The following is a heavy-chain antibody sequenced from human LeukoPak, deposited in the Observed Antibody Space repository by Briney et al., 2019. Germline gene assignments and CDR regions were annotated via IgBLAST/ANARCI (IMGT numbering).Heavy chain of an antibody. J-gene: IGHJ6*03. CDR3: ARCGSRLRGSGSYYDYYYYMDV. V-gene: IGHV4-61*01. CDR1: GGSVSSGSYY. CDR2: IYYSGST. D-gene: IGHD3-10*01. Sequence: PSETLSLTCTVSGGSVSSGSYYWSWIRQPPGKGLEWIGYIYYSGSTNYNPSLKSRVTISVDTSKNQFSLKLSSVTAADTAVYYCARCGSRLRGSGSYYDYYYYMDVWGKGTTVTVSS.